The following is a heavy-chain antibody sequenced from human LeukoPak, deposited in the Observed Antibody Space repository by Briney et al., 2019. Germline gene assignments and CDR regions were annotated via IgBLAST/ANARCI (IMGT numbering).Heavy chain of an antibody. Sequence: GRSLRLSCAASGFTFSSYGMHWVRQAPGKGLEWVAVIWYDGSNKYYADSVKGRFTISRDNSKNTLYLQMNSLRAEDTAVYYCARVTPRLVQDYFDYWGQGTLVTVSS. J-gene: IGHJ4*02. CDR2: IWYDGSNK. CDR3: ARVTPRLVQDYFDY. V-gene: IGHV3-33*01. CDR1: GFTFSSYG. D-gene: IGHD6-19*01.